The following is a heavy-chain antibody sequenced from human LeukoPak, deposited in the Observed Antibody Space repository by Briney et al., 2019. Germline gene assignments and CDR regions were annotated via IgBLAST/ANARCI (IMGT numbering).Heavy chain of an antibody. D-gene: IGHD3-10*01. CDR1: GGSISSGDYY. V-gene: IGHV4-30-4*01. CDR2: IYYSGST. J-gene: IGHJ4*02. CDR3: ARTRHDYYGSGSYYSPFDY. Sequence: SETLSLTCTVSGGSISSGDYYWSWIRQPPGKGLEWIGYIYYSGSTYYNPSLKSRVTISVDTSKNQFSLKLSSVTAADTAVYYCARTRHDYYGSGSYYSPFDYWGQGTLVTVSS.